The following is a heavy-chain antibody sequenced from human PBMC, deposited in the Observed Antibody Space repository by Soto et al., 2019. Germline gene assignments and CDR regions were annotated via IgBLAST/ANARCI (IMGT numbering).Heavy chain of an antibody. CDR2: IIPIFGTA. CDR1: GGTFSSYA. V-gene: IGHV1-69*01. Sequence: QVQLVQSGAEVKKPGSSVKVSCKASGGTFSSYAISWVRQAPGQGLEWMGGIIPIFGTANYAQKFQGRVTITADESTSTAYMGLSSLRSQDTAVYYCAREGHRIMFFGVVSPGHHGMGVWGQGTTVTVSS. CDR3: AREGHRIMFFGVVSPGHHGMGV. J-gene: IGHJ6*02. D-gene: IGHD3-3*01.